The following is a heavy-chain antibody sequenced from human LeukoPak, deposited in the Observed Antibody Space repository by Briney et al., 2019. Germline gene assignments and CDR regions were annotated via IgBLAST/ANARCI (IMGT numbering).Heavy chain of an antibody. CDR3: ARRIITGTTWFDP. CDR1: GGSIRSSYYY. Sequence: SETLSLTCTVSGGSIRSSYYYWGWIRQPPGKGLEWIGSIYDSGSTYYNPSLKSRVTISVDTSKNQFSLKLNSVTAADTAVYYCARRIITGTTWFDPWGQGTLVTVSS. CDR2: IYDSGST. D-gene: IGHD1-7*01. V-gene: IGHV4-39*01. J-gene: IGHJ5*02.